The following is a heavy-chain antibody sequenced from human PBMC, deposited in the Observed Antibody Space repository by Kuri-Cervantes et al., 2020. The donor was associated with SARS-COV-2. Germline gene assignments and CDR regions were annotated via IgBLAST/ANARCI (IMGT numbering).Heavy chain of an antibody. V-gene: IGHV3-64D*08. CDR1: GFTFSSYA. CDR3: VKVTTYYDFWSGYSYGMDV. CDR2: ISSNGGST. Sequence: GESLKISCAASGFTFSSYAMSWVRQAPGKGLEWVSAISSNGGSTYYADSVKGRFTISRDNSKNTLYLQMSSLRAEDTAVYYCVKVTTYYDFWSGYSYGMDVWGQGTTVTVSS. D-gene: IGHD3-3*01. J-gene: IGHJ6*02.